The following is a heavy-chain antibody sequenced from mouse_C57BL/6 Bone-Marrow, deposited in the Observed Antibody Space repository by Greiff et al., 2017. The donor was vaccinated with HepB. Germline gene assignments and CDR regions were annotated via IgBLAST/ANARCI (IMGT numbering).Heavy chain of an antibody. CDR2: ISSGGSYT. CDR1: GFTFSSYG. V-gene: IGHV5-6*01. CDR3: ASLRYAMDY. Sequence: EVQLVESGGDLVKPGGSLKLSCAASGFTFSSYGMSWVRQTPDKRLEWVATISSGGSYTYYPDSVKGRFTISRDNAKNTLYLQMSSLKSEDTGMYYCASLRYAMDYWGQGTSVTVSS. J-gene: IGHJ4*01.